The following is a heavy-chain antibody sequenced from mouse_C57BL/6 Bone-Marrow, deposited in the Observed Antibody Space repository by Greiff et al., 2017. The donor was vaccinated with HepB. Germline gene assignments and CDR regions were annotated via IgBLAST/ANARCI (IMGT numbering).Heavy chain of an antibody. D-gene: IGHD2-2*01. V-gene: IGHV1-55*01. Sequence: QVQLQQSGAELVKPGASVKMSCKASGYTFTSYWITWVKQRPGQGLEWIGDIYPGSGSTNYNEKFKSKATLTVDTSSSTAYMQLSSLTSEDSAVYYCARYGYEEGPYAMDYWGQGTSVTVSS. CDR3: ARYGYEEGPYAMDY. J-gene: IGHJ4*01. CDR2: IYPGSGST. CDR1: GYTFTSYW.